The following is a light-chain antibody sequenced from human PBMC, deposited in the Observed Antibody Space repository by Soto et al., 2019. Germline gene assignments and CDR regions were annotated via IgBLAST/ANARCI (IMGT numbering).Light chain of an antibody. CDR2: GNS. CDR3: LSYDSRLSGYV. CDR1: SSNIGAGYD. Sequence: QSVLTQSPSVSGAPGQRVTISCTGRSSNIGAGYDVHWYQQLPGTAPKLLIYGNSNRPSGVPDRFSGSKSGTSASLAITGLQAEDEADYYCLSYDSRLSGYVFGTGTKLTVL. J-gene: IGLJ1*01. V-gene: IGLV1-40*01.